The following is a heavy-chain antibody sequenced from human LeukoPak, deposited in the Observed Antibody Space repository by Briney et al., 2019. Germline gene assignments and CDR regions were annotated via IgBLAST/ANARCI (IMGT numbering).Heavy chain of an antibody. Sequence: GASVKVSCKASGYTFIDYYIHWVRQAPGQGLEWMGRINPNIPNTDDTDYAQNFQGRVAMTRDTSISTAFMELSRLTSDVPAVYYCARDLPSTSNWELDYWGQGTLVTVSS. V-gene: IGHV1-2*06. J-gene: IGHJ4*02. D-gene: IGHD7-27*01. CDR2: INPNIPNTDDT. CDR1: GYTFIDYY. CDR3: ARDLPSTSNWELDY.